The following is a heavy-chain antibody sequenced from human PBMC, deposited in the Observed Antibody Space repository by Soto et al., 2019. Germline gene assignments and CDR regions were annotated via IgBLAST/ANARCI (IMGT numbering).Heavy chain of an antibody. V-gene: IGHV4-38-2*01. CDR2: IYHSGST. J-gene: IGHJ4*02. CDR3: ARVDGDFLLRLGYSSGSYGTIDY. CDR1: GYSISSGYY. Sequence: SETLSLTCAVSGYSISSGYYWGWIRQPPGKGLEWIGSIYHSGSTYYNPSFKSRATISVDTSKNQFSLKLSSVTAADTAVYYCARVDGDFLLRLGYSSGSYGTIDYWGQGTLVTVSS. D-gene: IGHD3-10*01.